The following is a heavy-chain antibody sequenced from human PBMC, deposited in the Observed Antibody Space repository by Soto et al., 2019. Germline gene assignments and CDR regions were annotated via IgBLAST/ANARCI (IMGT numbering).Heavy chain of an antibody. V-gene: IGHV3-33*01. CDR3: ARDRLEGYCSSTSCHYYYYYMDV. CDR2: IWYDGSNK. Sequence: GGSLRLSCAASGFTFSSYGMHWVRQAPGKGLEWVAVIWYDGSNKYYADSVKGRFTISGDNSKNTLYLQMNSLRAEDTAVYYCARDRLEGYCSSTSCHYYYYYMDVWGKGTTVTVSS. CDR1: GFTFSSYG. D-gene: IGHD2-2*01. J-gene: IGHJ6*03.